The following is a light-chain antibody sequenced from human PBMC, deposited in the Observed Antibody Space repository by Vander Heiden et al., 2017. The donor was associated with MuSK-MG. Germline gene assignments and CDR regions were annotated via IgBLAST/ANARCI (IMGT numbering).Light chain of an antibody. V-gene: IGKV3-20*01. CDR1: QSVSSSY. CDR3: QQEGSSPIT. J-gene: IGKJ5*01. CDR2: GAS. Sequence: EIVLTQSPGTLSLSPGERATLSCRASQSVSSSYLAWYQQKPGQAPWLLIYGASSRATGIPDRFSGSGSGTDFTLTISRLEPEDFAVYYCQQEGSSPITFGQGTRLEIK.